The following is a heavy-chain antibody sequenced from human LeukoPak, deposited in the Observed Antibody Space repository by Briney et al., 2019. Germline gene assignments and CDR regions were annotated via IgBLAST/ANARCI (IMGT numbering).Heavy chain of an antibody. Sequence: PSQTLSLTCTVSGGSISSGSYYWGWIRQPAGKGLEWIGRIYTSGSTNYNPSLKSRVTISVDTSKNQFSLKLSSVTAADTAVYYCAREPVPRYCSGGSCQDYWGQGTLVTVSS. CDR1: GGSISSGSYY. CDR3: AREPVPRYCSGGSCQDY. V-gene: IGHV4-61*02. CDR2: IYTSGST. J-gene: IGHJ4*02. D-gene: IGHD2-15*01.